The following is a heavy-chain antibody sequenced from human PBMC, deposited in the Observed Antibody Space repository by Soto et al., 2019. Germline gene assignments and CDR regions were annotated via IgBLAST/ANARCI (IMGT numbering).Heavy chain of an antibody. D-gene: IGHD6-13*01. CDR2: ITHSGST. J-gene: IGHJ6*02. Sequence: ETLSLTCAIYGGSFSGYFWSWIRQPPGKGLEWIGEITHSGSTYYNPSLRSRVTISVDTSKNQFSLKLSSVTAADTAVYYCARHQGDSSSWYSSKKYYYYDMDVWGQGTTVTVSS. CDR1: GGSFSGYF. V-gene: IGHV4-34*01. CDR3: ARHQGDSSSWYSSKKYYYYDMDV.